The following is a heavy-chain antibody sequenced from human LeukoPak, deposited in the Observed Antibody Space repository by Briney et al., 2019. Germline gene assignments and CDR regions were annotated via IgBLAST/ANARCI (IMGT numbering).Heavy chain of an antibody. CDR2: ISSSSSYT. CDR1: GFTFSDYY. V-gene: IGHV3-11*05. Sequence: PGGSLRLSCAASGFTFSDYYMSWIRQAPGKGLEWVSYISSSSSYTNYADSVKGRFTISRDNAKNSLYLQMNSLRAEDTAVYYCAGDRYDILTGYYDVWYFDYWGQGTLVTVSS. CDR3: AGDRYDILTGYYDVWYFDY. D-gene: IGHD3-9*01. J-gene: IGHJ4*02.